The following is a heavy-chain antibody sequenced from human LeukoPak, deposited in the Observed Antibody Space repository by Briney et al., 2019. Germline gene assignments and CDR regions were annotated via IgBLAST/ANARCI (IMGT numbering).Heavy chain of an antibody. CDR3: ARDKAPRYTYGLGH. V-gene: IGHV1-18*01. CDR2: ISPYDGST. Sequence: GASVKVSCKASGYTFITYGIHWVRQAPGQGLEWMGWISPYDGSTNFAQNFQGRVTMTTDTITNTAFMELRSLRFEDTAVYYCARDKAPRYTYGLGHWGQGTLVTVSS. J-gene: IGHJ4*02. D-gene: IGHD5-18*01. CDR1: GYTFITYG.